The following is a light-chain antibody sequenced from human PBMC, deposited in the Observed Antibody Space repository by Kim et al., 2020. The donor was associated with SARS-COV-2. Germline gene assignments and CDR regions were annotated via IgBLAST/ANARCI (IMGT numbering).Light chain of an antibody. Sequence: ASVGDRVTITCRASQGISNYLAWYQQKPGKVPKLLIYAASTLQSGVPFRFSGSGSGTDFTLSITSLQPEDAATYYCQKYNSLPALSFGGGTKVE. J-gene: IGKJ4*01. V-gene: IGKV1-27*01. CDR3: QKYNSLPALS. CDR2: AAS. CDR1: QGISNY.